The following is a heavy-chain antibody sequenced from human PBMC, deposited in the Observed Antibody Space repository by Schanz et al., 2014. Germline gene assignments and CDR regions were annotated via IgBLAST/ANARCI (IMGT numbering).Heavy chain of an antibody. CDR3: ARGGGPEDVFDI. CDR1: GGTFSSYT. Sequence: QVQLVHSGAEVKKPGSSMKVSCKASGGTFSSYTISWIRQAPGQGLEWMGIINPSGGGTSYALRFQDRVTVTRDTSRSTVYMELSSVRADDTAVYYCARGGGPEDVFDIWGQGTILTVSS. V-gene: IGHV1-46*01. CDR2: INPSGGGT. J-gene: IGHJ3*02. D-gene: IGHD5-12*01.